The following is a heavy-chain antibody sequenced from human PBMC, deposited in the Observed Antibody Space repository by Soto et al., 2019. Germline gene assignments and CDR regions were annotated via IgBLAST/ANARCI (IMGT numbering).Heavy chain of an antibody. D-gene: IGHD2-8*01. CDR2: ISGSGGST. V-gene: IGHV3-23*01. CDR3: AKDRKCTNGVCYSAAFV. J-gene: IGHJ6*03. CDR1: GFTFSSYA. Sequence: AGGSLRLSCAACGFTFSSYAMSWVRQAPGKGLEWVSAISGSGGSTYYADSVKGRFTISRDNSKNTLYLQMNSLRAEDTAVYYCAKDRKCTNGVCYSAAFVWGKGTTVTVSS.